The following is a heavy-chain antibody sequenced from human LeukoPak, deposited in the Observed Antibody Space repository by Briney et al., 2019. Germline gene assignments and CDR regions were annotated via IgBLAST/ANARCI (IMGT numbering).Heavy chain of an antibody. CDR2: IYSSGST. V-gene: IGHV4-39*01. D-gene: IGHD1-26*01. CDR1: GGSISSISYY. Sequence: SETLSLTCTVSGGSISSISYYWGWIRQPPGKGLDWIGSIYSSGSTYYNPSLKSRVTISVDTSKNQFSLNLRSVTAADTAVYYCARHAIQIVGASFDYWGQGTLVTVSS. CDR3: ARHAIQIVGASFDY. J-gene: IGHJ4*02.